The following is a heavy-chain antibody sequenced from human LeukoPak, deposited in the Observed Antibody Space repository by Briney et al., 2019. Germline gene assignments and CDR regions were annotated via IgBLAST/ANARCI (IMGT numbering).Heavy chain of an antibody. J-gene: IGHJ4*02. Sequence: GGSLRLSCAASGFTFSSYAMSWVRQAPGKGLEWVSAISGSGGSTYYADSVKGRFTISRDNSKNTLYLQMNSLRAEDTAVYYCAKGAKGDSSSWYTLDYWGQGTLVTVSS. V-gene: IGHV3-23*01. CDR1: GFTFSSYA. CDR3: AKGAKGDSSSWYTLDY. CDR2: ISGSGGST. D-gene: IGHD6-13*01.